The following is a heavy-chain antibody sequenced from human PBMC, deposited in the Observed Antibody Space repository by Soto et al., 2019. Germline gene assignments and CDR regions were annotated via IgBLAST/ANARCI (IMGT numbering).Heavy chain of an antibody. Sequence: QIQLVQSGAEVKKPGSSVKVSCKASGGTFSSYTVSWVRQAPGQGLVWMGRIVPILGVPNYAQRFQGRVTITAVKGTITAYRELSSLRYEDTALYYCARDRYADGSWSTIDLLGQGSLVTVSS. CDR1: GGTFSSYT. D-gene: IGHD3-10*01. V-gene: IGHV1-69*08. J-gene: IGHJ4*02. CDR3: ARDRYADGSWSTIDL. CDR2: IVPILGVP.